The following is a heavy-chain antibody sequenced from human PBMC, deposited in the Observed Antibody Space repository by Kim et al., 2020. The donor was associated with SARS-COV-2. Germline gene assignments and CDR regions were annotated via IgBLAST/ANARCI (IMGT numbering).Heavy chain of an antibody. V-gene: IGHV3-11*05. CDR3: ARDLRAVAGKGFGVDY. Sequence: GGSLRLSCAASGFTFSDYYMSWIRQAPGKGLEWVSYIRSSSSYTNYADSVKGRFTISRDNAKNSLYLQLNSLRAEDTAVYYCARDLRAVAGKGFGVDYWGQEALVTVSP. D-gene: IGHD6-19*01. J-gene: IGHJ4*02. CDR2: IRSSSSYT. CDR1: GFTFSDYY.